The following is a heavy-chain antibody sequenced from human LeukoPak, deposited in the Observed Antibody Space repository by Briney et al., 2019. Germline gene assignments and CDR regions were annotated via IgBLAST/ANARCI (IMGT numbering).Heavy chain of an antibody. J-gene: IGHJ4*02. CDR3: ARARPKTYYYDSSGFRYFDY. Sequence: PGGSLRLSCAASGFTFSSYPMSWVRQAPGKGLEWISYISSSGGSLYYADSVKGRFTISRDGDRNSLFLQMDSLTAEDTAMYYCARARPKTYYYDSSGFRYFDYWGQGTLVTVSS. CDR2: ISSSGGSL. D-gene: IGHD3-22*01. V-gene: IGHV3-48*01. CDR1: GFTFSSYP.